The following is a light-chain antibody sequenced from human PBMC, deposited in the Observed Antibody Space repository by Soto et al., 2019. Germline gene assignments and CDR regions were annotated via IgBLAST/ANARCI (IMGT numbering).Light chain of an antibody. J-gene: IGLJ3*02. CDR1: SSNIGSNT. CDR3: AAWDDSLNGWV. V-gene: IGLV1-44*01. CDR2: SNN. Sequence: QSVLTQPPSASGTPGQRVTISCPGSSSNIGSNTVNWYQQLPGTAPKLLIYSNNQRPSGVPGRFSGSKSGTSGSLAISGLQSEDEADDYCAAWDDSLNGWVFGGGTKLTVL.